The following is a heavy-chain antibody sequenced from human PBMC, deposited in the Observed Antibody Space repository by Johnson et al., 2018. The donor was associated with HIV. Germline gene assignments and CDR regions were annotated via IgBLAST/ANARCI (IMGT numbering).Heavy chain of an antibody. CDR1: GVSFSSYW. J-gene: IGHJ3*02. CDR2: IKEDGSDK. CDR3: TRAEWHDAFDI. Sequence: ASGVSFSSYWMSWVRQAPGKGLEWVANIKEDGSDKNYVDSVKGRFTISRDNSKNTLYLQMNSLKTEDTAVYYCTRAEWHDAFDIWGQGTMVTVSS. V-gene: IGHV3-7*05. D-gene: IGHD1-14*01.